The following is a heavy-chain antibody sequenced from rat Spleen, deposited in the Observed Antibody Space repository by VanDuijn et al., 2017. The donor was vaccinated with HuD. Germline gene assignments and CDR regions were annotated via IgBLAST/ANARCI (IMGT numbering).Heavy chain of an antibody. CDR2: MWTGGTT. J-gene: IGHJ2*01. CDR1: GFSLTNYG. CDR3: ARDGGFDY. Sequence: VQLKESGPGLVQPSQTLSLTCTVSGFSLTNYGVSWVRQPPGKGLEWMGVMWTGGTTAYNPLLKSRLSITRDISKGQVFLKMNSLQTEDTATYYCARDGGFDYWGQGVMVTVSS. V-gene: IGHV2S63*01.